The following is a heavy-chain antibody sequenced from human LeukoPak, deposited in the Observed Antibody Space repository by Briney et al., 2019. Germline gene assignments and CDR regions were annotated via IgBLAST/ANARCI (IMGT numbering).Heavy chain of an antibody. CDR1: GFTFSRYW. CDR2: INTDGSVT. Sequence: PGGSLRLSCAASGFTFSRYWMHWVRQAPGKGLVWVSRINTDGSVTNYADSVKGRFTISRDNAKNTLYLQMNSLRAEDTAVYYCARVSGYSYGYDYWGQGTLVTVSS. J-gene: IGHJ4*02. CDR3: ARVSGYSYGYDY. V-gene: IGHV3-74*01. D-gene: IGHD5-18*01.